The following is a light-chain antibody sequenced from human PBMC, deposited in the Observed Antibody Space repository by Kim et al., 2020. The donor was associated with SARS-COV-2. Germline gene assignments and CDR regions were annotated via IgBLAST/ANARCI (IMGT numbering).Light chain of an antibody. J-gene: IGLJ3*02. CDR2: KHN. Sequence: SYELTQPSSVSVSPGQTARITCSGDLLAKKYARWFQQKPGQAPVVVIYKHNERPSGIPERFSGSNSGTTVTLTISGAQVEDEADYYCYSAADNKGVFGGGTKLTVL. CDR1: LLAKKY. CDR3: YSAADNKGV. V-gene: IGLV3-27*01.